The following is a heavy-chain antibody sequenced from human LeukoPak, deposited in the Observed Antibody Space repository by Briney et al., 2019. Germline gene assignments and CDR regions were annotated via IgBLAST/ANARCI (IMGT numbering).Heavy chain of an antibody. V-gene: IGHV4-61*02. CDR1: GGSIGSGSYY. CDR3: ARHGRYSGSQEWDY. D-gene: IGHD1-26*01. CDR2: IYTSGST. J-gene: IGHJ4*02. Sequence: PSETLSLTCTVSGGSIGSGSYYWSWIRQPAGKGLEWIGRIYTSGSTNYNPSLKSRVTISVDTSKNQFSLKLSSVTAADTAVYYCARHGRYSGSQEWDYWGQGTLVTVSS.